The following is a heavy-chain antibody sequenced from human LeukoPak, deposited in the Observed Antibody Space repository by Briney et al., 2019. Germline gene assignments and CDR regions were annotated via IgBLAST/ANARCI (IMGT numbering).Heavy chain of an antibody. CDR2: IFTDGKT. J-gene: IGHJ4*02. D-gene: IGHD1-26*01. CDR1: GVPIKMYY. Sequence: SETLSLTCSVSGVPIKMYYWSWIQQPAGKGLQWIGRIFTDGKTIYNRSLQSRVTMSLDTSKNQVSLKLTSVTAADTAVYYCAKDGTIDYFDSWGQGALVTVS. V-gene: IGHV4-4*07. CDR3: AKDGTIDYFDS.